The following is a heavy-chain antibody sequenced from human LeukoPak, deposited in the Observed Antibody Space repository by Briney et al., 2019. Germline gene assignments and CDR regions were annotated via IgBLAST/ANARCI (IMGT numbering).Heavy chain of an antibody. CDR2: IYHSGST. V-gene: IGHV4-38-2*01. CDR3: AGLVAATPIHAFDI. J-gene: IGHJ3*02. CDR1: GYSISSGYY. Sequence: SETLSLTCAVSGYSISSGYYWGWIRQPPGKGLEWFGSIYHSGSTYYNPSLKSRVTISVDTSKNQFSLKLSSVTAADTAVYYCAGLVAATPIHAFDIWGQGTMVTVSS. D-gene: IGHD2-15*01.